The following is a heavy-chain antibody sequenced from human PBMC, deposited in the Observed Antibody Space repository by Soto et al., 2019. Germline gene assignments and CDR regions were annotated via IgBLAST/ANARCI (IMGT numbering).Heavy chain of an antibody. CDR2: INPMFIEP. V-gene: IGHV1-69*01. J-gene: IGHJ6*02. CDR1: GDTFSNFA. Sequence: QMRLVQSGAEVKKPGSSGKVSCKASGDTFSNFAFSWVRRAPGQGLAWMGGINPMFIEPDYAKKFRDRITIGADESTSTVYLELRSLRSDDTGVYFCSRDPHGTGWGIHAFYGMDVWGQGTTVTVTS. D-gene: IGHD2-8*02. CDR3: SRDPHGTGWGIHAFYGMDV.